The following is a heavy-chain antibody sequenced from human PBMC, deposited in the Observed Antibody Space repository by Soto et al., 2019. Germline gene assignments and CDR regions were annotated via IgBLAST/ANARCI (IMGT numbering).Heavy chain of an antibody. V-gene: IGHV4-34*01. Sequence: SETLSLTCAVYGGSFSGYYWSWIRQPPGKGLEWIGEINHSGSTNYNPSLKSRVTISVDTSKNQFSLKLSSVTAADTAVYYCARGTILAPDPTLWFGESIYYYYYYMDVWGKGTTVTVSS. J-gene: IGHJ6*03. CDR3: ARGTILAPDPTLWFGESIYYYYYYMDV. CDR2: INHSGST. CDR1: GGSFSGYY. D-gene: IGHD3-10*01.